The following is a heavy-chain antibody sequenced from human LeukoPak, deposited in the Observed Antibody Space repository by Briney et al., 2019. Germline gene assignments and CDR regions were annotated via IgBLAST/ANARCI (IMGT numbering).Heavy chain of an antibody. CDR2: IDPSDSDT. V-gene: IGHV5-51*01. D-gene: IGHD5-18*01. CDR1: GYSFTSYW. Sequence: GESLKISCKATGYSFTSYWIGWVRQMPGKGLEWMGIIDPSDSDTRYTPSFQGQVTISADKSLTTAYLQWNSLKASDTAMYYCARQTAMGRSGDYWGQGTLVIVSS. CDR3: ARQTAMGRSGDY. J-gene: IGHJ4*02.